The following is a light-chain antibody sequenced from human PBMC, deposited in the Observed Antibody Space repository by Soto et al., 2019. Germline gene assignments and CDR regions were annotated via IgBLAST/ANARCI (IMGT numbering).Light chain of an antibody. Sequence: EIVLTQSPATLSLSPGERATLSCRASQSVSSYLAWYQQKPGQAPRLLIYDASNRATGIPARFSASGSGTDFPLTISSLEPEDLAVYYCQQSSNSLTFGGGPKVEIK. CDR3: QQSSNSLT. J-gene: IGKJ4*01. CDR1: QSVSSY. CDR2: DAS. V-gene: IGKV3-11*01.